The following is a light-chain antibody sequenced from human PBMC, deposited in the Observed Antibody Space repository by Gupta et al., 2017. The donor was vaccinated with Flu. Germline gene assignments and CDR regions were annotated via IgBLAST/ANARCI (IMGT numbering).Light chain of an antibody. V-gene: IGLV1-44*01. CDR2: NDN. CDR1: SSNIGSNV. J-gene: IGLJ3*02. CDR3: AAWDDSLNGLWV. Sequence: VTISCSGGSSNIGSNVVSWYQQLPGTAPKLLIYNDNQRPSGVPDRFSGSKSRTSASLAISGLQSEDEADYYCAAWDDSLNGLWVFGGGTKLTVL.